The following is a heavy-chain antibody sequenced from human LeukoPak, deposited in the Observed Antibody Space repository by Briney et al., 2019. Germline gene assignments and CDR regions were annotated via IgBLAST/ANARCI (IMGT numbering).Heavy chain of an antibody. D-gene: IGHD3-10*01. CDR1: GDSISNGGYY. CDR3: ARRRGFGESMRYFDY. Sequence: KPSQTLSLTCTVSGDSISNGGYYWSWIRQHPGKGLEWIGNIYHSGSTDYNPSLKSRATVSVSTSKNQFSLNLGSVTAADTAVYYCARRRGFGESMRYFDYWGQGILVTVSS. V-gene: IGHV4-31*03. CDR2: IYHSGST. J-gene: IGHJ4*02.